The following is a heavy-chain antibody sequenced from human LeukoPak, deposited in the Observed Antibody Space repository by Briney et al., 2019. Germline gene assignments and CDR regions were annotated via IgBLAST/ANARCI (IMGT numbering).Heavy chain of an antibody. Sequence: PSETLSLTCTVSGGSISSYYWSWIRQPPGKGLEWIGYIYYSGSTDYNPSLKSRVTISVDTSKNQFPLKLSSVTAADTAVYYCARGGYYYDSSGYYYAFDIWGQGTMVTVSS. D-gene: IGHD3-22*01. CDR1: GGSISSYY. V-gene: IGHV4-59*08. J-gene: IGHJ3*02. CDR2: IYYSGST. CDR3: ARGGYYYDSSGYYYAFDI.